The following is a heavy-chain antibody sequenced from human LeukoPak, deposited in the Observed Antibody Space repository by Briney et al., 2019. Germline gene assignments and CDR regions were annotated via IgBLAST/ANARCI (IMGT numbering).Heavy chain of an antibody. J-gene: IGHJ4*02. V-gene: IGHV1-8*01. CDR3: ARTPPDYGIDY. CDR2: MSPNSGNT. Sequence: ASVKVSCKASGYTFISYDINWVRQSTGQGLEWMGWMSPNSGNTGYAQKFQGRITMTKSTSISTAYMELSDLESEDTAVYYCARTPPDYGIDYWGQGTLVTVSS. D-gene: IGHD4-17*01. CDR1: GYTFISYD.